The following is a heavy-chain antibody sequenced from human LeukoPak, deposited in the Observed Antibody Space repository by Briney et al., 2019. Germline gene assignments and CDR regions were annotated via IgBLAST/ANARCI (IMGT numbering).Heavy chain of an antibody. CDR1: RGTLSSYA. Sequence: ASVKVSCKASRGTLSSYAISCVREAPGQGLEWMGSIIPILGIANYAQKFQGRVTITADKSTSTAYMELSSLRSEDTAVYYCARFDSSGYYYASPYYYYGMDVWGQGTTVTVSS. J-gene: IGHJ6*02. D-gene: IGHD3-22*01. CDR3: ARFDSSGYYYASPYYYYGMDV. V-gene: IGHV1-69*04. CDR2: IIPILGIA.